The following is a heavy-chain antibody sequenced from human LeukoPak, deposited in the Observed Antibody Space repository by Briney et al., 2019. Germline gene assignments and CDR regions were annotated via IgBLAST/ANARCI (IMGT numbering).Heavy chain of an antibody. CDR3: ARDWQWDPSTIVGASNYYYYMDV. J-gene: IGHJ6*03. Sequence: GASVKVSCKASGGTFSSYAISWVRQAPGQGLEWMGRIIPILGIANYAQKFQGRVTITADKSTSTAYMELSSLRSEDTAVYYCARDWQWDPSTIVGASNYYYYMDVWGKGTTVTVSS. CDR1: GGTFSSYA. D-gene: IGHD1-26*01. V-gene: IGHV1-69*04. CDR2: IIPILGIA.